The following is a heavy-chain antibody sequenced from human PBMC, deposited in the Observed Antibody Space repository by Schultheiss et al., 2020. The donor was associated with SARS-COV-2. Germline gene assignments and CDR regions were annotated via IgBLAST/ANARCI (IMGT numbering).Heavy chain of an antibody. Sequence: SETLSLTCTVSGGSISSYYWSWIRQPPGKGLEWIGYIYYSGSTNYNPSLKSRVTMSVDTSKNQFSLKLSSVTAADTAVYYCARVVEYSSSSRYFDLWGRGTLVTVSS. CDR2: IYYSGST. V-gene: IGHV4-59*12. D-gene: IGHD6-6*01. J-gene: IGHJ2*01. CDR3: ARVVEYSSSSRYFDL. CDR1: GGSISSYY.